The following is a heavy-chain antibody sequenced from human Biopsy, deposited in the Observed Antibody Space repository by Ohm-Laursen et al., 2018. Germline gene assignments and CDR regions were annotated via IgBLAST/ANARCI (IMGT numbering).Heavy chain of an antibody. Sequence: SLRLSCAASGVTLSGYSMNWVRQAPGKGLEWVSVIYTGGTTHYADSVRGRFTISRDNSKNTLYLQMNSLRAEDTAVYYCARHHCTNGVCLGVYFDYWGQGTLVTVSS. CDR2: IYTGGTT. J-gene: IGHJ4*02. V-gene: IGHV3-66*04. CDR3: ARHHCTNGVCLGVYFDY. D-gene: IGHD2-8*01. CDR1: GVTLSGYS.